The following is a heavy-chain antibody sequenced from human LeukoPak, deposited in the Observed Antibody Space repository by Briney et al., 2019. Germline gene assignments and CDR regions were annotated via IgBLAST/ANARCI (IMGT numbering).Heavy chain of an antibody. D-gene: IGHD3-22*01. CDR2: IYHTGST. J-gene: IGHJ3*02. CDR1: GGSVSDYY. Sequence: PSETESLTCTISGGSVSDYYWSWLRRSPGKGLEWIGYIYHTGSTSYSPSLKSRVTISADTSQNQFSLKLSSVTAADTAVYFCARGPYSYDSSGAFDIWGQGTMVTVSS. V-gene: IGHV4-59*08. CDR3: ARGPYSYDSSGAFDI.